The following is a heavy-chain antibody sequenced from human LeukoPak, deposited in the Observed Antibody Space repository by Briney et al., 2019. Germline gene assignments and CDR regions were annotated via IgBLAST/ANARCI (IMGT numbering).Heavy chain of an antibody. Sequence: PGGSLRLSCVASGFTFSDYYMSWIRQAPGKGLEWVSYISMSGSTIYYADSVKGRFTISRDNARNSLYLQMNSLRAEDTAVYYCARARGPYGDYHYFDYWGQGTLVTVSS. V-gene: IGHV3-11*01. J-gene: IGHJ4*02. CDR1: GFTFSDYY. D-gene: IGHD4-17*01. CDR3: ARARGPYGDYHYFDY. CDR2: ISMSGSTI.